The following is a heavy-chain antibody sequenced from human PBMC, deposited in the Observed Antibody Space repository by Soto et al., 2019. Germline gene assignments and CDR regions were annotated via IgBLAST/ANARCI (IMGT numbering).Heavy chain of an antibody. CDR3: AKGLLPGIVVVPGEGY. J-gene: IGHJ4*02. Sequence: PGGSLRLSCAASGFTFSAFGMHWVRQAPGKGLEWVAIISYDGILKYYADPVKGRFTISRDTSKSALYLQMNSLRAEDTAVYYCAKGLLPGIVVVPGEGYWGQGTLVTVSS. D-gene: IGHD2-2*01. CDR1: GFTFSAFG. CDR2: ISYDGILK. V-gene: IGHV3-30*18.